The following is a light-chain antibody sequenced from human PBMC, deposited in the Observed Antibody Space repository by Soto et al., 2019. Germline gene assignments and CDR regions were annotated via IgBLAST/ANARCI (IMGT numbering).Light chain of an antibody. V-gene: IGKV1-39*01. CDR3: QQSYSAST. Sequence: DIQMTQSPSSLSASVGDRVTFTCRASQFISNYLNWYQQKPGKAPKLLIYAASHLRSGVPSRFSGSASGTDFTLTISRLQPEDFATYYWQQSYSASTFCQGTRLEIK. J-gene: IGKJ2*01. CDR1: QFISNY. CDR2: AAS.